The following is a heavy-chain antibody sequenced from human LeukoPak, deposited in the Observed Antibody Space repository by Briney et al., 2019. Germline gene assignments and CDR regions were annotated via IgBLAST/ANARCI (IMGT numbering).Heavy chain of an antibody. J-gene: IGHJ6*04. Sequence: ASLKVSSKASGYTFTSYAMHWVRQAPGQRLEWMGWINAGNGNTKYSQKFQGRVTITRDTSASTAYMELSSLRSEDTAVYYCARVRMVRGVISYYYGMDVWGKGTTVTVSS. V-gene: IGHV1-3*01. CDR3: ARVRMVRGVISYYYGMDV. CDR2: INAGNGNT. D-gene: IGHD3-10*01. CDR1: GYTFTSYA.